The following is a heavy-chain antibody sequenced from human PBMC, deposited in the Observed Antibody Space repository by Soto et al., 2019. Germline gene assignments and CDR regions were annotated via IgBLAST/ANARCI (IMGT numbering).Heavy chain of an antibody. CDR2: IGTAGDT. CDR3: ARAGYGGYVED. V-gene: IGHV3-13*04. Sequence: EVQLVESGGGLVQPGGSLRLSCAASGFTFSTYDMYWVRQATGKGLEWVSAIGTAGDTYYPGSVKGRFTISRENAKNSLYLQMNSLRVGDTAVYYCARAGYGGYVEDWGQGTLVTVSS. D-gene: IGHD5-12*01. J-gene: IGHJ4*02. CDR1: GFTFSTYD.